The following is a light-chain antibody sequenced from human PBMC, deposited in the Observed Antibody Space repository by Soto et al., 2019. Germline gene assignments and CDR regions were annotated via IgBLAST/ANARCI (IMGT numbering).Light chain of an antibody. CDR1: QTISSY. CDR3: QQSYRTPLN. Sequence: DIQLTQSPSFLSASVGDRVTITCRASQTISSYLNWYQQKPGQAPKSLIYAASTLQSGVPSRFSGSGSGTDFTLTISNLQPEDFATYYCQQSYRTPLNFGGGTKVDI. J-gene: IGKJ4*01. V-gene: IGKV1-39*01. CDR2: AAS.